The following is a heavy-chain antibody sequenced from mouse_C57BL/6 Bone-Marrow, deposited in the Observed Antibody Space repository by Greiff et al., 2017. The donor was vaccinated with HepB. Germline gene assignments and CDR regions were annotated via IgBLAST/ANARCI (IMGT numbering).Heavy chain of an antibody. D-gene: IGHD1-1*01. J-gene: IGHJ4*01. CDR1: GYTFTDYY. Sequence: QVQLQQSGAELVRPGASVKLSCKASGYTFTDYYINWVKQRPGQGLEWIARIYPGSGNTYYNEKFKGKATLTAEKSSSTAYMQLSSLTSEDSAVYFCARSIITTVDYYAMDYWGQGTSVTVSS. CDR3: ARSIITTVDYYAMDY. CDR2: IYPGSGNT. V-gene: IGHV1-76*01.